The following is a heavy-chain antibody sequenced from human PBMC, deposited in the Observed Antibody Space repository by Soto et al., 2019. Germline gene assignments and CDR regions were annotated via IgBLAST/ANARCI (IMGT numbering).Heavy chain of an antibody. Sequence: GGSLRLSCAASGFTFISYWMSWVRQAPGKGLEWVANIKQDGSEKYYVDSVKGRFTISRDNAKNSLYLQMNSLRAEDTAVYYCARDPFSPLAYCGGDCSYYWGQGTLVTVSS. V-gene: IGHV3-7*01. CDR3: ARDPFSPLAYCGGDCSYY. J-gene: IGHJ4*02. CDR1: GFTFISYW. CDR2: IKQDGSEK. D-gene: IGHD2-21*02.